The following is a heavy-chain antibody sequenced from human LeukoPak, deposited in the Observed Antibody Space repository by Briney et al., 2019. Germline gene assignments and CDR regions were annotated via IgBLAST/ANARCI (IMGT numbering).Heavy chain of an antibody. CDR1: GFTFSSYW. J-gene: IGHJ3*02. D-gene: IGHD1-26*01. Sequence: GGSLRLSCAASGFTFSSYWMSWVRQAPGKGLEWVANVRQDGSETYYVDSVKGRFTISRDNAKSSLYLQMNSLRAEDTAVYYCARDTSPVSSGSYYDAFDIWGQGTMVTVSS. V-gene: IGHV3-7*01. CDR3: ARDTSPVSSGSYYDAFDI. CDR2: VRQDGSET.